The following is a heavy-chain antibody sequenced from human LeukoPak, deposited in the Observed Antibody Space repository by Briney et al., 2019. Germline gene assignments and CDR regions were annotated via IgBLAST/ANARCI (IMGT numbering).Heavy chain of an antibody. CDR1: GGSISSYY. CDR2: IYISGTT. Sequence: SETLSLTCTVSGGSISSYYWSWVRQPAGKGLGWIGRIYISGTTNYNPSLKSRVTISVDTSKNQFSLKLSSVTAADTAVYYCARVVAAKYYFDYWGQGTLVTVSS. J-gene: IGHJ4*02. CDR3: ARVVAAKYYFDY. V-gene: IGHV4-4*07. D-gene: IGHD2-15*01.